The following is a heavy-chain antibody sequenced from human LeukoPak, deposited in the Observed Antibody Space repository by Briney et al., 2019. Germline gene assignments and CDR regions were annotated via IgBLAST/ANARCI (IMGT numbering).Heavy chain of an antibody. V-gene: IGHV3-23*01. CDR2: ISGSGGST. CDR3: AKDSAAPRFDP. J-gene: IGHJ5*02. Sequence: LAGGSLRLSCAASGFTFSSYGMTWVRQAPGKGLEWVSAISGSGGSTYYADSVKGRFTISRDNSKNTLYLQMNSLRSDDTAVYFCAKDSAAPRFDPWGQGTLVTVSS. CDR1: GFTFSSYG.